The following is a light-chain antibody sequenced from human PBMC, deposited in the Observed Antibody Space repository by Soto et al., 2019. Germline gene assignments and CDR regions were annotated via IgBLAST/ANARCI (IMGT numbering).Light chain of an antibody. Sequence: EIVLTQSPSTLSLSPGQRATIPCRASQSVSSYLAWYQQKPGQAPRLIIYGASSRATGIPDRFSGSGYGTDVNLTISRLEPEDFAVYYCHQYGSSPRTFGQGTKVDIK. J-gene: IGKJ1*01. CDR1: QSVSSY. CDR3: HQYGSSPRT. V-gene: IGKV3-20*01. CDR2: GAS.